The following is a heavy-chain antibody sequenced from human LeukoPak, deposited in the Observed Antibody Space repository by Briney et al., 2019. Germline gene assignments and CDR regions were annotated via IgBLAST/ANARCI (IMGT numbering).Heavy chain of an antibody. Sequence: SETLSLTCAVYGGSINGYYWSWIRQPPGKGLEWVGEINHSGSTNYNPSLKSRVTISFDMSNDQFSLKLTSVTAADTAPYYCARGREATAVPHCDYWGQGTLVIVSS. CDR1: GGSINGYY. J-gene: IGHJ4*02. D-gene: IGHD5-18*01. CDR3: ARGREATAVPHCDY. CDR2: INHSGST. V-gene: IGHV4-34*01.